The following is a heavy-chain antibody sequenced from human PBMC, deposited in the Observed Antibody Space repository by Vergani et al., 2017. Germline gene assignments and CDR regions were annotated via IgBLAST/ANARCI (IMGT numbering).Heavy chain of an antibody. CDR2: VNHGGST. CDR1: GGSFSDYY. J-gene: IGHJ4*02. CDR3: ASIARAPTRRNPPPDY. Sequence: VQLQEWGAGLLKTLETLSPTRGVSGGSFSDYYWSLNRQAPGMGLEWIGEVNHGGSTNYNPSLKSRVSKSVDTSKNQFSLPLTSVTAADSALYFCASIARAPTRRNPPPDYWGQGILVTVSS. D-gene: IGHD3-16*02. V-gene: IGHV4-34*01.